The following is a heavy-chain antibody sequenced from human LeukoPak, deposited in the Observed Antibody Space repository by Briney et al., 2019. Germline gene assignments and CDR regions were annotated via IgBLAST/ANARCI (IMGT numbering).Heavy chain of an antibody. Sequence: GASVKVSCKASGGTFSSYAISWVRQAPGQGLEWMGGIIPIFGTANYAQKFQGRVTITADESTSTAYMELSSLRSEDTAVYYCARGVSSSGYSERIYRCHFDYWGQGTLVTVSS. D-gene: IGHD3-22*01. CDR2: IIPIFGTA. CDR1: GGTFSSYA. J-gene: IGHJ4*02. CDR3: ARGVSSSGYSERIYRCHFDY. V-gene: IGHV1-69*13.